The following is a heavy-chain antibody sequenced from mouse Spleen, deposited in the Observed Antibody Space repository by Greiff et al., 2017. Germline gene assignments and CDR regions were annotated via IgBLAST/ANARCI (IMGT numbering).Heavy chain of an antibody. D-gene: IGHD3-1*01. J-gene: IGHJ3*01. V-gene: IGHV1-61*01. CDR1: GYTFTSYW. Sequence: QVQLQQPGAELVRPGSSVKLSCKASGYTFTSYWMDWVKQRPGQGLEWIGNIYPSDSETHYNQKFKDKATLTVDKSSSTAYMQLSSLTSEDSAVYYCATSSGYRPWFAYWGQGTLVTVSA. CDR3: ATSSGYRPWFAY. CDR2: IYPSDSET.